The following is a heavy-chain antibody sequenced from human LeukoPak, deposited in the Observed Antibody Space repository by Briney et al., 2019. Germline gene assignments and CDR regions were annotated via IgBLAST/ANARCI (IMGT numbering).Heavy chain of an antibody. Sequence: ASVKASCKASVDTFTSYAINAGRHDPEQRVESMGWLSAYNGDTNSAQNLQGRVPMHTDTSTSIAYMELRTLRSDDTAVFFSGRGRHTRYVAFDYWGQGTLVTVSS. CDR3: GRGRHTRYVAFDY. D-gene: IGHD5-12*01. CDR1: VDTFTSYA. CDR2: LSAYNGDT. V-gene: IGHV1-18*01. J-gene: IGHJ4*02.